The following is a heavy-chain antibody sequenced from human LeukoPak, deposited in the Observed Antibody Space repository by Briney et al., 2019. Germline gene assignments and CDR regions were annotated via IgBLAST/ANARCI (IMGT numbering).Heavy chain of an antibody. CDR2: ISGSGGST. J-gene: IGHJ5*02. Sequence: GGSLRLSCAASGFTFSSYAMSWVRQAPGKGLEWVSAISGSGGSTYYADSVKGRFTISRDNSKNTLYLQMNSLRAEDTAVYYCAGRVRYYDSSGHYHWGQGTLVTVSS. V-gene: IGHV3-23*01. CDR3: AGRVRYYDSSGHYH. CDR1: GFTFSSYA. D-gene: IGHD3-22*01.